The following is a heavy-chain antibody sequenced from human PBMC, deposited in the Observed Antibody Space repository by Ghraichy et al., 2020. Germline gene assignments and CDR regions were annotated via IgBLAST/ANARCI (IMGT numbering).Heavy chain of an antibody. CDR3: ARAAPPYNPFDN. V-gene: IGHV4-34*01. CDR2: INHSGST. J-gene: IGHJ4*02. D-gene: IGHD5-24*01. Sequence: SETLSLTCAVYGGSFSGYYWSWIRQPPGKGLEWIGEINHSGSTNYNPSLKSRVTISVDTSKNQFSLKLSSVTAADTAVYYCARAAPPYNPFDNWGQGTLVTVSS. CDR1: GGSFSGYY.